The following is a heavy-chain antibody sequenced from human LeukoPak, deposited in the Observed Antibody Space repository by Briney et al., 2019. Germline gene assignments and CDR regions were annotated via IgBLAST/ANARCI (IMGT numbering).Heavy chain of an antibody. Sequence: SETLSLTCTVSGGSISSSSYYWGWIRQPPGKGLEWIGSIYYSGSTYYNPPLKSRVTISVDTSKNQFSLKLSSVTAADTAVYYCARHSTYYYGSGSYPVDYWGQGTLVTVSS. D-gene: IGHD3-10*01. CDR2: IYYSGST. CDR3: ARHSTYYYGSGSYPVDY. J-gene: IGHJ4*02. V-gene: IGHV4-39*01. CDR1: GGSISSSSYY.